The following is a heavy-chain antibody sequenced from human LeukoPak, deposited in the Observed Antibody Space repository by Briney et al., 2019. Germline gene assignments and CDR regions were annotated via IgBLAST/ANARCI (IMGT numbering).Heavy chain of an antibody. D-gene: IGHD6-13*01. CDR2: INHSGST. Sequence: SETLSLTCAVYGGSFSGYYWSWIRQPPGKGLEWIGEINHSGSTNYNPSLKSRVTISVDTSKNQFSLKLSSVTAADTAVYHCARGNQGLIAASGRYNWFDPWGQGTLLTVSS. CDR3: ARGNQGLIAASGRYNWFDP. J-gene: IGHJ5*02. CDR1: GGSFSGYY. V-gene: IGHV4-34*01.